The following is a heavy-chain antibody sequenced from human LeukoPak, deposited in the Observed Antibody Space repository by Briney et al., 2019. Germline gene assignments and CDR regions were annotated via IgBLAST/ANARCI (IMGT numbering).Heavy chain of an antibody. D-gene: IGHD3/OR15-3a*01. V-gene: IGHV4-61*02. CDR1: GGSISSGYYY. Sequence: SETLSLTCTVSGGSISSGYYYWNWIRQPAGKGLEWIGRIYTSGGTNYNPSLKSRVTISLDTSKNQCSLKLTSVTAADTAVYYCARRTNGFDIWGQGTMVTASS. CDR2: IYTSGGT. CDR3: ARRTNGFDI. J-gene: IGHJ3*02.